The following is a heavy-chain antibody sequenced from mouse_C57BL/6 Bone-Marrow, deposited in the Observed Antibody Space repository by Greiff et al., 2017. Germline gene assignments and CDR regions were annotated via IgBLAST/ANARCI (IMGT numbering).Heavy chain of an antibody. CDR1: GFSLTSYG. CDR2: IWRGGST. J-gene: IGHJ1*03. D-gene: IGHD4-1*01. CDR3: AKKGLGNWYFDV. Sequence: VKLQESGPGLVQPSQSLSITCTVSGFSLTSYGVHWVRQSPGKGLEWLGVIWRGGSTDYNAAFMSRLSITKDNSKSQVFFKMNSLQADDTAIYYCAKKGLGNWYFDVWGTGTTVTVSS. V-gene: IGHV2-5*01.